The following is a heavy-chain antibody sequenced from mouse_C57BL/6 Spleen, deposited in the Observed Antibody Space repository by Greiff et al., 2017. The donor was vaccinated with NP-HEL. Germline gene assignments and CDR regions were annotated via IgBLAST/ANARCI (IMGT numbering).Heavy chain of an antibody. CDR1: GYTFTDYE. Sequence: VQLQQSGAELVRPGASVTLSCKASGYTFTDYEMHWVKQTPVHGLEWIGAIDPETGGTAYNQKFKGKAILTADKSSSTAYMELRSLTSEDSAVYYSAREEVYSNYPYYYAMDYWGQGTSVTVSS. J-gene: IGHJ4*01. D-gene: IGHD2-5*01. V-gene: IGHV1-15*01. CDR2: IDPETGGT. CDR3: AREEVYSNYPYYYAMDY.